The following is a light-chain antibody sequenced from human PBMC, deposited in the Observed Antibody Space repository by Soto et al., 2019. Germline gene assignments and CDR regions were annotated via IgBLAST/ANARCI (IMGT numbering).Light chain of an antibody. CDR1: QGVSSY. V-gene: IGKV1-8*01. Sequence: AIRMTQSPSSLSASTGDRVTITCRASQGVSSYFAWYQQKPGKAPKLLIYAASTLQSGVPSRFSGSGSGTDFTLTISCLQSEDIATYYCQQYYNDPNTFCQGTLLEIK. CDR2: AAS. CDR3: QQYYNDPNT. J-gene: IGKJ5*01.